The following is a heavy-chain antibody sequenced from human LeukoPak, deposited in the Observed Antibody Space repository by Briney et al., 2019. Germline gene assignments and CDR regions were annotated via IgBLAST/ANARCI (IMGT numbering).Heavy chain of an antibody. CDR3: ARDGGPGYSSSWYLY. Sequence: GGSLRLSCAASGFTFSSYEMNWVRQAPGKGLEWVSYISSSGSTIYYADSVKGRFTISRDNAKNSLYLQMNSLRAEDTAIYYCARDGGPGYSSSWYLYWGQGTLVTVSS. CDR1: GFTFSSYE. D-gene: IGHD6-13*01. J-gene: IGHJ4*02. CDR2: ISSSGSTI. V-gene: IGHV3-48*03.